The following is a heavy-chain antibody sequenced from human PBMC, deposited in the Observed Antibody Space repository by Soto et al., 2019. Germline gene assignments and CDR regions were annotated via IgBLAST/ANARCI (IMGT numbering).Heavy chain of an antibody. D-gene: IGHD3-22*01. CDR2: IYYSGST. J-gene: IGHJ2*01. V-gene: IGHV4-30-4*01. CDR1: GGSISSGDYY. CDR3: ARGPYYYDSSGTWGYFDL. Sequence: SEALSLTCTVSGGSISSGDYYWSWIRQPPGKGLEWIGHIYYSGSTYYNPSLKSRVTISVDTSKNQFSLKLSSVTAADTAVYYCARGPYYYDSSGTWGYFDLWGRGTLVTVAS.